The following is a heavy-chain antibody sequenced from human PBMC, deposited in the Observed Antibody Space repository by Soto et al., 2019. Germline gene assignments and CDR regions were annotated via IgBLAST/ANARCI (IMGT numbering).Heavy chain of an antibody. J-gene: IGHJ6*02. CDR3: ARGGYGFGELLFYYYYGMDV. CDR2: IYPGDSDT. Sequence: PGESLKISCKGSGYSFTSYWIGWVRQMPGKGLEWMGIIYPGDSDTRYSPSFQGQVTVSADKSISTAYLQWSSLKASDTAMYYCARGGYGFGELLFYYYYGMDVWGQGTTVTVSS. V-gene: IGHV5-51*01. CDR1: GYSFTSYW. D-gene: IGHD3-10*01.